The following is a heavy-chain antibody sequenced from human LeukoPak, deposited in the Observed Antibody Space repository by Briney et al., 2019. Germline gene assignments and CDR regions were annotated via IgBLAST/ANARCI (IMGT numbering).Heavy chain of an antibody. V-gene: IGHV4-4*02. CDR2: VHLDGRT. CDR1: GGSVINTNW. J-gene: IGHJ4*02. Sequence: TLSLTCGVSGGSVINTNWWTWVRQPPGKGLEWIGVVHLDGRTNYNPSLESRLTMSVDVSENQVSLKLTSVTAADTAVYYCAREGGFYRPLDYSGQGTLVTVSS. CDR3: AREGGFYRPLDY. D-gene: IGHD3-3*01.